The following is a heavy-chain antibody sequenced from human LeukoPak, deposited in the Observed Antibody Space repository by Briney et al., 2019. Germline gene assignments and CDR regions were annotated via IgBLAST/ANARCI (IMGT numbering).Heavy chain of an antibody. CDR1: GFTFSSYA. Sequence: GGSLRLSCAASGFTFSSYAMSWVRQAPGKGLEWVSAISGSGGSTYYADSVKGRFTISRDNSKNTLYLQMNSLRAEDTAVYYCARPRTYYDYWNGFPPFDYWGQGTLVTISP. CDR3: ARPRTYYDYWNGFPPFDY. J-gene: IGHJ4*02. V-gene: IGHV3-23*01. D-gene: IGHD3-3*01. CDR2: ISGSGGST.